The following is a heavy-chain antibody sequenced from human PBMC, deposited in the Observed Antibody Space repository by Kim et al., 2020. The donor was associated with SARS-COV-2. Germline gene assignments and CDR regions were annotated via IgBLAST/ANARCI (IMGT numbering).Heavy chain of an antibody. J-gene: IGHJ4*02. CDR3: AKDLISGSWGLYYFDY. Sequence: SVKGRFTISGDNSKNRLYLQMNSLRAEDTAVYYCAKDLISGSWGLYYFDYWGQGTLVTVSS. D-gene: IGHD6-13*01. V-gene: IGHV3-23*01.